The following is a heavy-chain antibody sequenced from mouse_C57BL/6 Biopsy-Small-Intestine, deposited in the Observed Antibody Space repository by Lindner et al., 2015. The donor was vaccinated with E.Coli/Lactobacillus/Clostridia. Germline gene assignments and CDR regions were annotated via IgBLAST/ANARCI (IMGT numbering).Heavy chain of an antibody. CDR3: ARREVYYFDY. CDR1: GYSFTSNY. V-gene: IGHV1-42*01. J-gene: IGHJ2*01. Sequence: VQLQESGPELVKSGTSVKISCKASGYSFTSNYMNWVKQSPEKSLEWIGEINPSTNGTTYNAKFRAKATLTIDKSSSTAYVQLKSLTSEDSAVYYCARREVYYFDYWGQGTTLTISS. CDR2: INPSTNGT.